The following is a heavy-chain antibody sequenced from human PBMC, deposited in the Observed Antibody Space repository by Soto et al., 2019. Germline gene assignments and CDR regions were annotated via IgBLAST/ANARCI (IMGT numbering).Heavy chain of an antibody. V-gene: IGHV3-23*01. Sequence: PGGSLRLSCAGSGFTFSRYAMNWVRHAPGKGLEWVSIISSRGDRTSYAESVKGRFTISRDDSKNTLFLHMNSLGAEDTAVYYCAKETGYSYGFQPNALDVWGQGTTVTVSS. CDR2: ISSRGDRT. D-gene: IGHD5-18*01. CDR1: GFTFSRYA. J-gene: IGHJ6*02. CDR3: AKETGYSYGFQPNALDV.